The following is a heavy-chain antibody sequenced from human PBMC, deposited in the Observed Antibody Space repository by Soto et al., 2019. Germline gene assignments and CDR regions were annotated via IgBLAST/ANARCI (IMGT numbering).Heavy chain of an antibody. CDR3: ARFDYYDSSGYLDFGPK. CDR1: GGSISSGGYS. CDR2: IYYSGST. Sequence: SETLSLTCAVSGGSISSGGYSWSWIRQPPGKGLEWIGYIYYSGSTYYNPSLKNRVTISLDKSNNQFSLNLKSVTAADTAVYYCARFDYYDSSGYLDFGPKWGQGTLVTVSS. D-gene: IGHD3-22*01. V-gene: IGHV4-30-2*02. J-gene: IGHJ4*02.